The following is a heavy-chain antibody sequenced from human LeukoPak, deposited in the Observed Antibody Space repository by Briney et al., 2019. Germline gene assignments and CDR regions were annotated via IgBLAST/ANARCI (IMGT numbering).Heavy chain of an antibody. J-gene: IGHJ4*02. CDR3: AREHDGYSNYAYYFDY. D-gene: IGHD4-11*01. Sequence: ASVKVSCKASGGTFSSYAISWVRQAPGQRLEWMGGIIPIFGTANYAQKFQGRVTITADESTSTAYMELSRLRSDDTAVYYCAREHDGYSNYAYYFDYWGQGTLVTVSS. CDR2: IIPIFGTA. V-gene: IGHV1-69*13. CDR1: GGTFSSYA.